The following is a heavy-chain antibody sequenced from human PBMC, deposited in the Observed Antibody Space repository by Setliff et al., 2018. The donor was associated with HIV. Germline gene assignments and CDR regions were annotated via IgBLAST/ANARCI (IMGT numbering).Heavy chain of an antibody. CDR1: GGTFSSYA. D-gene: IGHD2-15*01. J-gene: IGHJ1*01. CDR2: IIPIFGTA. CDR3: ARDGRHDRNRWYVTHQYFKY. Sequence: GASVKVSCKASGGTFSSYAISWVRQAPGQGLEWMGGIIPIFGTANYAQKFQGRVTITADESTSTAYMELSSLRSEDTAVYYCARDGRHDRNRWYVTHQYFKYWGQGTLVTVSS. V-gene: IGHV1-69*13.